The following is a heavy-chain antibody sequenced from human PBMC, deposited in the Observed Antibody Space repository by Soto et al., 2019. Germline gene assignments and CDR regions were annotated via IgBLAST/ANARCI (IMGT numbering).Heavy chain of an antibody. V-gene: IGHV3-21*01. J-gene: IGHJ4*02. CDR3: ARDRYDSSGYAGD. Sequence: EVQLVESGVGLGKPGGPLRHSCAAFGFTFSSYSMNWVRPAPGNGREWVSSISSSSSYISYADSVKGRFTISRDHAKNSLYLQMNSLRAEDTAVYYCARDRYDSSGYAGDWGQGTLVTVSS. D-gene: IGHD3-22*01. CDR2: ISSSSSYI. CDR1: GFTFSSYS.